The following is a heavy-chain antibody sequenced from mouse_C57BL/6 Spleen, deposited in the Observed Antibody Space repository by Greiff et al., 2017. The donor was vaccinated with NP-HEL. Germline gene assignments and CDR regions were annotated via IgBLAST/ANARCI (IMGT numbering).Heavy chain of an antibody. CDR2: IRNKANGYTS. CDR1: GFTFTDYY. V-gene: IGHV7-3*01. D-gene: IGHD1-1*01. Sequence: EVKLVESGGGLVQPGGSLSLSCAASGFTFTDYYMSWVRQPPGKALEWLGFIRNKANGYTSEYSASVKGRFTIARDNSQSILYLQMIALRAEDSAAYYCARVEFIPAVVAAYWSQGTRVTVSA. J-gene: IGHJ3*01. CDR3: ARVEFIPAVVAAY.